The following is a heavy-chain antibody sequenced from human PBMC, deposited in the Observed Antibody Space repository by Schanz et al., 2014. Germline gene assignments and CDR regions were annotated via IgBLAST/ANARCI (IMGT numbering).Heavy chain of an antibody. V-gene: IGHV3-33*01. D-gene: IGHD3-10*01. CDR3: ARDNYYGSGSCAY. Sequence: QVQLAESGGGVVQPGGSLALSCAGSGFIFSNYGFHRVRQAPGKGLEWVAVIWSDGSGKYYADSVKGRFTISRDNSKNTLYLQMNSLRGEDTAVYYCARDNYYGSGSCAYWGQGTLVTVSS. CDR1: GFIFSNYG. J-gene: IGHJ4*02. CDR2: IWSDGSGK.